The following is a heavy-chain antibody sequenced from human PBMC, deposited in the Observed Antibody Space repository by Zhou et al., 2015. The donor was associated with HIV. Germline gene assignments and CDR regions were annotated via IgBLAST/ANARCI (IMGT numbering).Heavy chain of an antibody. CDR1: GGTFSSYT. CDR3: ARGAQPALYCSSTSCLMNYYYYMDV. Sequence: QVQLVQSGAEVKKPGSSVKVSCKASGGTFSSYTINWVRQATGQGLEWMGWMNPNSGNTGYAQKFQGRVTMTRNTSISTAYMELSSLRSEDTAVYYCARGAQPALYCSSTSCLMNYYYYMDVWGKGTTVTVSS. CDR2: MNPNSGNT. J-gene: IGHJ6*03. V-gene: IGHV1-8*02. D-gene: IGHD2-2*01.